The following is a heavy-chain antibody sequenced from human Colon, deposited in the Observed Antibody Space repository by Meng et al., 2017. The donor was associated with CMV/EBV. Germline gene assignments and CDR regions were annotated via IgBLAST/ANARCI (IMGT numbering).Heavy chain of an antibody. CDR2: IRYDGSDK. J-gene: IGHJ4*02. Sequence: SCKASGYTFTGYYMNWVRQAPGKGLEWVAYIRYDGSDKYYADSVKGRFTISRDDSKNTLYVQMNSLRAEDTAVYYCAKDVLATDYFDYWGQGTLVTVSS. D-gene: IGHD1-26*01. CDR3: AKDVLATDYFDY. CDR1: GYTFTGYY. V-gene: IGHV3-30*02.